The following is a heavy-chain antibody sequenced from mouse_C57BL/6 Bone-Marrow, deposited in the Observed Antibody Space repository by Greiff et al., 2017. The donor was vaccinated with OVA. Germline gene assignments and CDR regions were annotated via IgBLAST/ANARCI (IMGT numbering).Heavy chain of an antibody. CDR1: GYTFTSYW. Sequence: QVQLQQPGAELVMPGASVKLSCKASGYTFTSYWMHWVKQRPGQGLEWIGEIDPSDSYTNYNQKFKGKSTLTVDKSSSTAYMQLSSLTSEDSAVYYCARGGIYSNYPYCFDYWGQGTTLTVSS. J-gene: IGHJ2*01. CDR3: ARGGIYSNYPYCFDY. CDR2: IDPSDSYT. D-gene: IGHD2-5*01. V-gene: IGHV1-69*01.